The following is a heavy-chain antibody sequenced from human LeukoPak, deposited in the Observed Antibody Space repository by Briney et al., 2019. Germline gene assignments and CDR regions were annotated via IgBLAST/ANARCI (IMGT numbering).Heavy chain of an antibody. CDR3: ARPDRGATIGFDY. J-gene: IGHJ4*02. CDR2: IYYSGST. V-gene: IGHV4-39*01. D-gene: IGHD5-12*01. Sequence: PSETLSLTCTASGGSISSSSYYWGWIRQPPGKGLEWIGSIYYSGSTYYNPSLKSRVTISVDTSKNQFSLKLSSVTAADTAVYYCARPDRGATIGFDYWGQGTLVTVSS. CDR1: GGSISSSSYY.